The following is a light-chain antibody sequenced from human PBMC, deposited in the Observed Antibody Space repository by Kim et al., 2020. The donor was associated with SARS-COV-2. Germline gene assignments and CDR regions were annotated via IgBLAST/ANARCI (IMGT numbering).Light chain of an antibody. J-gene: IGKJ4*01. CDR1: QSVSST. CDR3: QQYNNWPPGVT. V-gene: IGKV3-15*01. CDR2: GAA. Sequence: PGEGATLSRRASQSVSSTLSWYQQKPGQAPGLRIYGAATRATGIPARFSGSGSGTEFTLTISSLQSEDFAVYYCQQYNNWPPGVTFGGGTKVDIK.